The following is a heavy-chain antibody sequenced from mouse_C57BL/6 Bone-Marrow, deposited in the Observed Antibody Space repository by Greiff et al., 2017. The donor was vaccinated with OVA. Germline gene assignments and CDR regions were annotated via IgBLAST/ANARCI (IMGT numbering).Heavy chain of an antibody. V-gene: IGHV1-26*01. CDR1: GFTFTDYY. CDR2: INPNNGGT. D-gene: IGHD2-5*01. J-gene: IGHJ3*01. Sequence: EVQLQQSGPELVKPGASVKISCKASGFTFTDYYMYWVKQSQGKSLEWIGDINPNNGGTSYNQKFKGKATLTIDKSSSTAYMELRSMNSEDAAIYYCARDLYSSYGAGFAYWGQGTLVTVSA. CDR3: ARDLYSSYGAGFAY.